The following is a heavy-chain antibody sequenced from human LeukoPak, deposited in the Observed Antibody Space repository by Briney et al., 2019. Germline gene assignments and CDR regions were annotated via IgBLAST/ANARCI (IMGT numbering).Heavy chain of an antibody. Sequence: GASVKVSCKASDYTFTSYGITWVRQAPGQGLEWMGWISAYNGNTNYAQKLQGRVTMTTDTSTSTAYMELRSLRSDDTAVYYCAKHYGDYVFDYWGQGTLVTVSS. CDR3: AKHYGDYVFDY. J-gene: IGHJ4*02. CDR1: DYTFTSYG. V-gene: IGHV1-18*01. D-gene: IGHD4-17*01. CDR2: ISAYNGNT.